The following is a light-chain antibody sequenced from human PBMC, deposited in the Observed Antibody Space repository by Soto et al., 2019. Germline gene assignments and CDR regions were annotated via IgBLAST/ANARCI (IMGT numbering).Light chain of an antibody. CDR1: SSNIGAGYD. V-gene: IGLV1-40*01. J-gene: IGLJ2*01. Sequence: QSVLTQPPSVSGAPGQRVTISCTGSSSNIGAGYDVHWYQQLPGTAPKLLIYGNSNRPSGVPDRFSGSKSGTSASLAITGRRAEDEAVYYCQSYDSSLSGSVVFGGWTKLTVL. CDR3: QSYDSSLSGSVV. CDR2: GNS.